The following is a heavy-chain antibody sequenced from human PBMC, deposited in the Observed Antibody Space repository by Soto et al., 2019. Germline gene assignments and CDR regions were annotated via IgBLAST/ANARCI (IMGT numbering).Heavy chain of an antibody. Sequence: SETLSLTCTVSGGSISSGGYYWSWIRQHPGKGLEWIGYIYYSGSTYYNPSLKSRVTISVDTSKNQFSLKLSSVTAADTAVYYCARVTPDQLLFPWGQGTLVTVSS. D-gene: IGHD2-2*01. CDR3: ARVTPDQLLFP. CDR1: GGSISSGGYY. V-gene: IGHV4-31*03. J-gene: IGHJ5*02. CDR2: IYYSGST.